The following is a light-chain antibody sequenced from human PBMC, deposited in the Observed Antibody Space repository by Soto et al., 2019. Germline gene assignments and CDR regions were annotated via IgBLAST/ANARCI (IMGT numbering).Light chain of an antibody. V-gene: IGKV1-5*01. CDR1: QSISRW. J-gene: IGKJ1*01. Sequence: DIQMTQSPSTLSASLGDRVTITCRASQSISRWLAWYQQKPGKAPKLLISDVSNLERGVPSRFSGSGSGTEFTLTISSLETDDVANYYCQQYSSYASFGQGTKVDIK. CDR3: QQYSSYAS. CDR2: DVS.